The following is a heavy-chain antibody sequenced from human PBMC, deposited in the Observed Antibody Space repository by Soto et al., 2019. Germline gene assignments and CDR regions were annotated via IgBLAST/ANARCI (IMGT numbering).Heavy chain of an antibody. Sequence: SEILSLTCTVSGGSISSNNYYWGWIRQPPRKGLEWIGSIYYSGTTYYNPSLKNRLTISVDTSKNQFSLKLSSVTAADTAVYYCARHRLLTPPVYWGQGTLVTAPQ. D-gene: IGHD1-26*01. CDR1: GGSISSNNYY. CDR2: IYYSGTT. V-gene: IGHV4-39*01. CDR3: ARHRLLTPPVY. J-gene: IGHJ4*02.